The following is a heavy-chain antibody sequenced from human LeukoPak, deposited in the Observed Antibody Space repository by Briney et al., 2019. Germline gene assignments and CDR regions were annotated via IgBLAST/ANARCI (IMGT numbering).Heavy chain of an antibody. CDR3: ARGGAYYYDSSGYYETYYFDY. D-gene: IGHD3-22*01. Sequence: GGSLRLSCAASGFTFSSYWMSWVRQAPGKGLEWVANIKQDGSEKYYVDSVKGRFTISRDNAKNSLYLQMNSLRAKDTAVYYCARGGAYYYDSSGYYETYYFDYWGQGTLVTVSS. CDR1: GFTFSSYW. CDR2: IKQDGSEK. J-gene: IGHJ4*02. V-gene: IGHV3-7*01.